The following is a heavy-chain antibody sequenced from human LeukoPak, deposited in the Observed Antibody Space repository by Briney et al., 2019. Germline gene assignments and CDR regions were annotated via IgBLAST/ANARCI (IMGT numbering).Heavy chain of an antibody. J-gene: IGHJ6*02. CDR1: GFTFSSYW. V-gene: IGHV3-7*01. D-gene: IGHD3-10*01. CDR2: IKQDGSEK. Sequence: PGGSLRLSCAASGFTFSSYWMSWVRQAPGKGLEWVANIKQDGSEKYYVDSVKGRFTISRDNAKNSLYLQMNSLRAEDTAVYYCARDDGSGSYYLYYDYGMDVWGQGTTVTVSS. CDR3: ARDDGSGSYYLYYDYGMDV.